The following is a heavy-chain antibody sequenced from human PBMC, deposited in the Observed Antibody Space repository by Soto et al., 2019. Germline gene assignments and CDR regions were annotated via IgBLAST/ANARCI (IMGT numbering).Heavy chain of an antibody. CDR3: VSRLTTPVPAMGS. D-gene: IGHD1-1*01. V-gene: IGHV3-30-3*01. CDR2: ISDDGTNK. Sequence: QVQLEESGGGVVQPGRSLRLSCKGSGFTFSSYAIQWVRQAPGKGLEWVAAISDDGTNKHTADSVKGRFTISRDNSRNTVYLQVNSLRVEDRAVYYCVSRLTTPVPAMGSWGQGTPATVPS. CDR1: GFTFSSYA. J-gene: IGHJ5*02.